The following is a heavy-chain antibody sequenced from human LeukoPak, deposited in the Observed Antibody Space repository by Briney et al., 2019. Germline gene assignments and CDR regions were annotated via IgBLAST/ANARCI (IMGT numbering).Heavy chain of an antibody. V-gene: IGHV1-2*02. CDR1: GYTFTGYY. D-gene: IGHD3-22*01. J-gene: IGHJ4*02. Sequence: ASVKVSCKASGYTFTGYYMHWVRQAPGQGLEWMGWINPNSGGTNYAQKFQGRVTMTRDTSISTAYMELSRLRSDDTAVYYCAGDRGTMIVVANAFDYWGQGTLVTVSS. CDR2: INPNSGGT. CDR3: AGDRGTMIVVANAFDY.